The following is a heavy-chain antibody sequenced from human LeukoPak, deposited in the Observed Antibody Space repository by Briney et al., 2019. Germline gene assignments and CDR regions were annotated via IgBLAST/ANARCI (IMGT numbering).Heavy chain of an antibody. J-gene: IGHJ6*02. CDR1: GYSFTSYW. Sequence: GESLKISCKGSGYSFTSYWIGWVRQMPGKGLEWMGIIYPGDSDTRYSPSFQGQVTISADKSISTAYLQWSSLKASDTAMYYCARRPWDENYYYGMDVWGQGTTVTVSS. CDR2: IYPGDSDT. V-gene: IGHV5-51*01. D-gene: IGHD1-26*01. CDR3: ARRPWDENYYYGMDV.